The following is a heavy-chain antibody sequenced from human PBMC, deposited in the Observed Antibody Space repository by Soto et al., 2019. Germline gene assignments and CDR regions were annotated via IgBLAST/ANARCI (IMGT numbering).Heavy chain of an antibody. CDR1: GGSIGSGDYF. CDR2: IYYSGST. J-gene: IGHJ4*02. V-gene: IGHV4-30-4*01. D-gene: IGHD5-12*01. CDR3: ARVVDGYNFPLVS. Sequence: QVQLQESGPGLVKPSQTLSLTCTVSGGSIGSGDYFWSWIRQPPGKGLEWIGFIYYSGSTYYNPSLKSRVAISPDTSKNQFSLRLTSVTTADTAVYFCARVVDGYNFPLVSWGQGTLVTVSS.